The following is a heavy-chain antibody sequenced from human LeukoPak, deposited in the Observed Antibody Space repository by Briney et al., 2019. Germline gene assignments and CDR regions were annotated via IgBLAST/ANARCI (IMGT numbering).Heavy chain of an antibody. CDR2: IWFDGSYT. Sequence: PGGSLRLSCAASGFTFNNYGVHWVRQAPGRGLEWVAVIWFDGSYTYYADSVKGRFTISRDNSKNTLYLQMNSLRAEDTAVYYCAKGSGYGSGSKTPYYFDYWGQGTLVTVSS. CDR3: AKGSGYGSGSKTPYYFDY. V-gene: IGHV3-33*06. CDR1: GFTFNNYG. J-gene: IGHJ4*02. D-gene: IGHD3-10*01.